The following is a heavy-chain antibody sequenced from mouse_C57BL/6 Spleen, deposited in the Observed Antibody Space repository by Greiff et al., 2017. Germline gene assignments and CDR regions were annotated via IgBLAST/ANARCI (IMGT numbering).Heavy chain of an antibody. Sequence: QVQLQQPGAELVMPGASVKLSCKASGYTFTSYWMHWVKQRPGQGLEWIGEIDPSDSYTNYNQKFKGKSTLTVDKSSSTAYMQLSSLTSEDSAVYYCARSRYYGSRGSEDYWGQGTTLTVSS. CDR2: IDPSDSYT. J-gene: IGHJ2*01. D-gene: IGHD1-1*01. CDR1: GYTFTSYW. CDR3: ARSRYYGSRGSEDY. V-gene: IGHV1-69*01.